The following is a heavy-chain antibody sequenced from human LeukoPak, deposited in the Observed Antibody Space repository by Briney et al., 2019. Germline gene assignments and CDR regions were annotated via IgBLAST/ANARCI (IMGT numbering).Heavy chain of an antibody. CDR2: VYYSGST. Sequence: SETLSLTCTVSGGSISSYYWSWIRQPPGKGLEWMGYVYYSGSTNYNPSLKSRVTILIDTSKNQFSLKLSSVTAADTAVYYCARVSSSWYQDWYFDLWGRGTLVTVSS. CDR3: ARVSSSWYQDWYFDL. D-gene: IGHD6-13*01. J-gene: IGHJ2*01. V-gene: IGHV4-59*12. CDR1: GGSISSYY.